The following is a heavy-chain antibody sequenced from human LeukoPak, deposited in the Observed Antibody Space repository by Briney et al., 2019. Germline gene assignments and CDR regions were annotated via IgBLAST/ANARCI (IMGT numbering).Heavy chain of an antibody. V-gene: IGHV4-39*01. CDR3: ATTTLPYYYYGMDV. CDR1: GGSISSSSYY. CDR2: IYYSGST. Sequence: SETLSLTCTVSGGSISSSSYYWGWIRQPPGKGLEWIGSIYYSGSTYYNPSLKSRVTISVDTSKNQFSLKLSSVTAADTAVYYCATTTLPYYYYGMDVWGQGTTVTVSS. J-gene: IGHJ6*02. D-gene: IGHD1-14*01.